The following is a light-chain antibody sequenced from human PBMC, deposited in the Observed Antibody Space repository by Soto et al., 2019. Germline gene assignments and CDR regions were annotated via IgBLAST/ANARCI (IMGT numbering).Light chain of an antibody. Sequence: DVVMTQSPLSLPVTLGQPASISCRSSQSLVHSDGNTYLNWFQQRPGQSPRRLIYKVSNRDSGVPDRFSGSGSDTDFTLKISGVEAEDVGVYYCMEGTHWPPWTFGQGTKVEIK. CDR1: QSLVHSDGNTY. CDR3: MEGTHWPPWT. V-gene: IGKV2-30*02. CDR2: KVS. J-gene: IGKJ1*01.